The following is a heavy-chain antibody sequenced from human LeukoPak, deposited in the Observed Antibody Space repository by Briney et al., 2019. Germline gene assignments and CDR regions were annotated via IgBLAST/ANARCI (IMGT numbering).Heavy chain of an antibody. V-gene: IGHV3-11*04. Sequence: GGSLRLSCAASGFTFSDYYMSRIRQAPGKGLEWVSYISSSGSTIYYADSVKGRFTISRDNAKNSLYLQMNSLRAEDTAVYYCARDNYYDSSGYLGYWGQGTLVTVSS. J-gene: IGHJ4*02. CDR1: GFTFSDYY. CDR3: ARDNYYDSSGYLGY. D-gene: IGHD3-22*01. CDR2: ISSSGSTI.